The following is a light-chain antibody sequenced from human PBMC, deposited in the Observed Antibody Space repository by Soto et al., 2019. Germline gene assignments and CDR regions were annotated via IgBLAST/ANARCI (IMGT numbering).Light chain of an antibody. Sequence: DIQMTQSPSSLSASVGDRVTITCRASQSISNYLNWYQQKPGKAPKLLIYAASSLQSGVPSRFTGSGSGTDFTLTINSLQPEDFATYYCQQSYSTPRTVGQGTKVDIK. CDR3: QQSYSTPRT. CDR2: AAS. V-gene: IGKV1-39*01. CDR1: QSISNY. J-gene: IGKJ1*01.